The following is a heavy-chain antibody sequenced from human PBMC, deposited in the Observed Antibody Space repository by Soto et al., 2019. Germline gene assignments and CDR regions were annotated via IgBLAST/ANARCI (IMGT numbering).Heavy chain of an antibody. J-gene: IGHJ4*02. CDR2: IIPIFGTA. Sequence: QVQLVQSGAEVNKPGSSVKVSCKASGGTFSNYAFSWVRQAPGQGLEWMGGIIPIFGTANYAQKFQGRVTITADESTSTAYMELSSLRSEDTAVYYCARCVSGGSGWYEYFDYWGQGTLVTVSS. V-gene: IGHV1-69*01. CDR1: GGTFSNYA. D-gene: IGHD6-19*01. CDR3: ARCVSGGSGWYEYFDY.